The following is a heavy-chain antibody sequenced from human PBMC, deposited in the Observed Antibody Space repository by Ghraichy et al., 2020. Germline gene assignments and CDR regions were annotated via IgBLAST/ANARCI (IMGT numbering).Heavy chain of an antibody. D-gene: IGHD4-17*01. J-gene: IGHJ2*01. CDR2: IKQDGSEK. V-gene: IGHV3-7*04. CDR1: GFSFSTYW. Sequence: GGSLRLSCAASGFSFSTYWMTWVRQSPERGMEWVANIKQDGSEKYYVDSVEGRFSISRDNAKNSLYLQMNSLRPDDTAVYYCARDPVGDYVTYFDLWGRGTLVTVPS. CDR3: ARDPVGDYVTYFDL.